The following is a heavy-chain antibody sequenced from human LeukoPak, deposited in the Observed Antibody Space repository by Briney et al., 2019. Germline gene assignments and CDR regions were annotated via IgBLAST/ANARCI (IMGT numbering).Heavy chain of an antibody. CDR1: GGSISSYY. V-gene: IGHV4-59*01. D-gene: IGHD3-22*01. CDR3: ARDRGPYDSSGYLGY. CDR2: IYYSGST. Sequence: SETLSLTCTVSGGSISSYYWSWIRQPPGKGLEWIGYIYYSGSTNYNPSLKSRVTLSVDTSKNQFSLKLSSVTAADTAVYYCARDRGPYDSSGYLGYWGQGTLVTVCS. J-gene: IGHJ4*02.